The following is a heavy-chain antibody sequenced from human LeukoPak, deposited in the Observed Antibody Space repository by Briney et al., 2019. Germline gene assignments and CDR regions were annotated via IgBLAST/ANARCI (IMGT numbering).Heavy chain of an antibody. CDR2: IYYSGST. Sequence: SETLSLTCTVSGGSISSGDYYWSWIRQPPGKGLEWIGYIYYSGSTYYNPSLKSRVTISVDTSKNQFSLKLSSVTAADTAVYYCARVVSDSSSWYAYTFDYWGQGTLVTVSS. V-gene: IGHV4-30-4*01. CDR3: ARVVSDSSSWYAYTFDY. D-gene: IGHD6-13*01. J-gene: IGHJ4*02. CDR1: GGSISSGDYY.